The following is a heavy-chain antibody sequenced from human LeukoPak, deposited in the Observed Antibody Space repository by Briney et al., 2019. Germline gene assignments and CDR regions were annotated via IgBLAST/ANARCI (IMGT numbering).Heavy chain of an antibody. J-gene: IGHJ4*02. CDR2: ITHRGNT. D-gene: IGHD6-13*01. V-gene: IGHV4-34*01. CDR1: GGSFSGFY. Sequence: SETLSLTCAVFGGSFSGFYWSWVRQPPGKGLEWIGEITHRGNTNYNPPLKSRVTISVDKSKNQFSLKLSSVTAADTAVYYCARDIAAAGHFDYWGQGTLVTVSS. CDR3: ARDIAAAGHFDY.